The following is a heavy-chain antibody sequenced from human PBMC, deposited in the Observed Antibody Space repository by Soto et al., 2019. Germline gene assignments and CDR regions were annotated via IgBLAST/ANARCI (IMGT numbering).Heavy chain of an antibody. CDR1: GFSFSRYG. V-gene: IGHV3-48*02. Sequence: EEYLVESGGGLAQPGGSQRLYCAASGFSFSRYGMNWVRQAPGKGLEWLAHISNTGTPIYYAASVKGRFTISRDNAKNSLYLQMNSLREDDTAMYYCAMLGATLEYWGQGTLVAVSS. D-gene: IGHD1-26*01. CDR2: ISNTGTPI. J-gene: IGHJ4*02. CDR3: AMLGATLEY.